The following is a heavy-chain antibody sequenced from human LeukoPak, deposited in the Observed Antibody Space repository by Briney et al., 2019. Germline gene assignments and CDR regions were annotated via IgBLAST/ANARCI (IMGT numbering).Heavy chain of an antibody. D-gene: IGHD3-9*01. CDR3: AKDMRFDWTPYYFDY. Sequence: HPGGSLRLSCAASGFTFSSSAMSWVRQVPGKGLEWVSGISASGGSTYYADSVKGRFTISRDNSKNTLYLQMNSLRAEDTAVYYCAKDMRFDWTPYYFDYWGQGTLVTVSS. V-gene: IGHV3-23*01. CDR1: GFTFSSSA. J-gene: IGHJ4*02. CDR2: ISASGGST.